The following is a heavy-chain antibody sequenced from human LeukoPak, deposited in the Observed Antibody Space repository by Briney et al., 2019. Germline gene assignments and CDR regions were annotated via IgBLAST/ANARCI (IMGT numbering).Heavy chain of an antibody. V-gene: IGHV3-48*03. CDR2: ISSSGSTI. CDR1: GFTFSSYE. D-gene: IGHD3-10*02. J-gene: IGHJ6*04. Sequence: GGSLRLFCAASGFTFSSYEMNWVRQAPGKGLEWVSYISSSGSTIYYADSVKGRFTISRDNAKNSLYLQMNSLRAEDTAVYYCAELGITMIGGVWGKGTTVTISS. CDR3: AELGITMIGGV.